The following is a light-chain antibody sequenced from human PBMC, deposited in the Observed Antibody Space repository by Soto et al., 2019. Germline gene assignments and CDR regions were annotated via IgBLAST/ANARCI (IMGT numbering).Light chain of an antibody. CDR1: QSISSW. V-gene: IGKV1-5*03. CDR2: KAS. Sequence: DIQMTQSPSTLSASVGDRVTITCRASQSISSWLAWYQQKPGKAPKRLIYKASSLESGVPSRFSGSGSGTEFTLTNSSLQPDDFATYYCQQYNSYSLTFGQGTKVEIK. CDR3: QQYNSYSLT. J-gene: IGKJ1*01.